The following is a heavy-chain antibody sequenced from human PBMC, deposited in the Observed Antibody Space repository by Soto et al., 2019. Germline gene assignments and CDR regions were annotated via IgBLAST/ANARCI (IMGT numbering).Heavy chain of an antibody. CDR2: IYYSGST. CDR1: GGSVSSGSYY. J-gene: IGHJ5*02. Sequence: SETLSLTCTVSGGSVSSGSYYWTWIRQPPGKGLEWIGYIYYSGSTNYNPSLKSRVTISVDTSKNQFSLKLSSVTAADTAVYYCAREYVAGTSFDPWGQGTLVTVSS. V-gene: IGHV4-61*01. CDR3: AREYVAGTSFDP. D-gene: IGHD6-19*01.